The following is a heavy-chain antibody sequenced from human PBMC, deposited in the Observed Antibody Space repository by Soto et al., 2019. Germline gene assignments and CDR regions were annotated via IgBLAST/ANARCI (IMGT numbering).Heavy chain of an antibody. CDR1: GFTFSNAW. Sequence: EVQLVESGGGLVKPGGSLRLSCAASGFTFSNAWMSWVRQAPGKGLEWVGHIKSKTADGTTDYAAPVKGRFTISKDDSKNTLCLQKSSLNTEDTAVYYCALSRGWYKGTFDYWGQGTMVTVSS. D-gene: IGHD6-13*01. CDR3: ALSRGWYKGTFDY. J-gene: IGHJ4*02. V-gene: IGHV3-15*01. CDR2: IKSKTADGTT.